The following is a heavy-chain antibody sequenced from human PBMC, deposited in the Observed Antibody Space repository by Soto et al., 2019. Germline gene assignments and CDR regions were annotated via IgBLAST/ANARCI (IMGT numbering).Heavy chain of an antibody. D-gene: IGHD3-22*01. V-gene: IGHV1-18*01. CDR2: ISAYNGNT. CDR3: ARDWPYYYDSSGYRPFDY. Sequence: QVQLVQSGAEVKKPGASVKVSCKASGYTFTSYGISWVRQAPGQGLEWMGWISAYNGNTNYAQKLQGRVTMTTDTSTSKAYMELRSLRSDDTAVYYCARDWPYYYDSSGYRPFDYWGQGTLVTVSS. J-gene: IGHJ4*02. CDR1: GYTFTSYG.